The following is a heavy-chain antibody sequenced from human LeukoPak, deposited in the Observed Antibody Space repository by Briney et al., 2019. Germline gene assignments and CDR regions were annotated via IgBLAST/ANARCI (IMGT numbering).Heavy chain of an antibody. D-gene: IGHD4-17*01. CDR2: INPSGGST. CDR3: ASHRRYGDPWYY. V-gene: IGHV1-46*01. J-gene: IGHJ4*02. Sequence: ASVKVSCKASGYTFTSYYMHWVRQAPGQGLEWMGIINPSGGSTSYAQKFQGRVTMTRDMSTSTVYMELSSLRSEDTAVYYCASHRRYGDPWYYWGQGTLVTVSS. CDR1: GYTFTSYY.